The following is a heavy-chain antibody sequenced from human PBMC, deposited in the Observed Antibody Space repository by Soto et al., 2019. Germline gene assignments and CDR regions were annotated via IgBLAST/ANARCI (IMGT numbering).Heavy chain of an antibody. CDR3: AKNLPRTGRFDY. V-gene: IGHV4-39*01. CDR2: IYYSGRT. J-gene: IGHJ4*02. Sequence: PSETLSLTCTLSGASFTSTTYFGALIRQPPGKGLEWVGSIYYSGRTYYNPSLRSRVTISVDRSKNQFSLTMSSVTAADTAVYYCAKNLPRTGRFDYWGQGTSVTSPQ. CDR1: GASFTSTTYF.